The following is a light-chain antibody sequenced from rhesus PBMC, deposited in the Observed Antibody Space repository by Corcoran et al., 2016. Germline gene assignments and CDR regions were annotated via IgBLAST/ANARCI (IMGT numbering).Light chain of an antibody. J-gene: IGKJ2*01. Sequence: DIQMTQSPSSLSASVGDRVTITCRASENVKNYLNWYQQKQGKAPKLLIYKASTLQSGVPSRFSGSGSGTDYTFTISSLQPEDVATYYCQHGYGSPYSFGQGTKVEIK. CDR1: ENVKNY. V-gene: IGKV1-74*01. CDR3: QHGYGSPYS. CDR2: KAS.